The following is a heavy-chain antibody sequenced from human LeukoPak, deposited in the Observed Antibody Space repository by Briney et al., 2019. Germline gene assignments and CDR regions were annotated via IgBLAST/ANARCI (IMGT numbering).Heavy chain of an antibody. D-gene: IGHD6-19*01. J-gene: IGHJ4*02. V-gene: IGHV3-73*01. CDR1: GFTFSGSA. CDR3: TRVTTVAASDFDY. CDR2: IRSKPDNYAT. Sequence: GGSLRLSRAASGFTFSGSAIHWVRQASGKGLEWVGRIRSKPDNYATEYAASVKGRFIISRDDSKNTTFLQMNSLKTEDTAVYYCTRVTTVAASDFDYWGQGTQVTVSA.